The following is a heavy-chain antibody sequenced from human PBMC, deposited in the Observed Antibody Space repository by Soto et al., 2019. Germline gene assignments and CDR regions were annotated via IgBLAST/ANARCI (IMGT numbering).Heavy chain of an antibody. CDR3: ARVGDGYNLNY. J-gene: IGHJ4*02. CDR2: ISSSGSTK. V-gene: IGHV3-48*03. Sequence: GGSLRFSCAASGFTFSRYEMNWVRQAPGKGLEWVSYISSSGSTKYYADSVKGRFTISRDNAKNSLYLQMNSLRVEDTAVYYCARVGDGYNLNYWGQGTLVTVSS. D-gene: IGHD5-12*01. CDR1: GFTFSRYE.